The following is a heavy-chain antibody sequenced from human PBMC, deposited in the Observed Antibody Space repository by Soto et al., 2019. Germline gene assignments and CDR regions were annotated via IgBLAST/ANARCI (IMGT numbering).Heavy chain of an antibody. D-gene: IGHD3-3*01. CDR2: ISGSGGST. J-gene: IGHJ5*02. V-gene: IGHV3-23*01. CDR3: AKAALFDFWSGYYSEANWFDP. Sequence: EVQLLESGGGLVQPGGSLRLSCAASGFTFSSYAMSWVRQAPGKVLEWVSAISGSGGSTYYADSVKGRFTISRDNSKNTLYLQMNSLRAEDTAVYYCAKAALFDFWSGYYSEANWFDPWGQGTLVTVSS. CDR1: GFTFSSYA.